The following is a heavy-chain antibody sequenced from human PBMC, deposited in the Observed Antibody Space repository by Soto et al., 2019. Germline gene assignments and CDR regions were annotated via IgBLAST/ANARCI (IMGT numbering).Heavy chain of an antibody. Sequence: SETLSLTCAVYGGSFSGYYWSWIRQPPGKGLEWIGEINHSGSTNYNPSLKSRVTISVDTSKNQFPLKLSSVTAADTAVYYCATYYYGSAKYFDSWGQGTLVTVSS. V-gene: IGHV4-34*01. CDR3: ATYYYGSAKYFDS. J-gene: IGHJ4*02. D-gene: IGHD3-10*01. CDR2: INHSGST. CDR1: GGSFSGYY.